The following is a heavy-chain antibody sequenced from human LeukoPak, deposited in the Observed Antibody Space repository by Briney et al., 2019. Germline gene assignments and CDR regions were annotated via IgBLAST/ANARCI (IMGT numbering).Heavy chain of an antibody. J-gene: IGHJ4*02. Sequence: SETLSLTCTVSGASISRSSYYWGWIRQPPGKGLEWIGYIYYSGSTYYNPSLKSRVTISVDTSRNQFSLKLSSVTAADTAVYYCARDDRISGLFDYWGQGTLVTVSS. CDR2: IYYSGST. V-gene: IGHV4-30-4*08. D-gene: IGHD2/OR15-2a*01. CDR3: ARDDRISGLFDY. CDR1: GASISRSSYY.